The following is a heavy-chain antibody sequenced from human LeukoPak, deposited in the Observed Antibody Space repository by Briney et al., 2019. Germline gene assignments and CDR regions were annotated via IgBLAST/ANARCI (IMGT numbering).Heavy chain of an antibody. CDR2: ISYDGSNK. V-gene: IGHV3-30*04. D-gene: IGHD2-15*01. CDR1: GFTFSSYA. J-gene: IGHJ4*02. CDR3: ARPREYCSGGSCLPYY. Sequence: GGSLRLSCAASGFTFSSYAMHWVRQAPGKGLEWVAVISYDGSNKYYADSVKGRFTISRDNSKNTLYLQMNSLRAEDTAVYYCARPREYCSGGSCLPYYWGQGTLVTVSS.